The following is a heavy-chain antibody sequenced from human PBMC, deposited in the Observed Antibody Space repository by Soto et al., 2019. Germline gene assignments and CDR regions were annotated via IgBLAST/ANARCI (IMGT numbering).Heavy chain of an antibody. Sequence: SETLSLTCTVSGGSISSGGYYWSCIRQHPGKGLEWIGYIYYSGSTYYNPSLKSRVTISVDTSKNQFSLKLSSVTAADTAVYYCARERGYGDYHLDYWGQGTLVTVSS. CDR2: IYYSGST. V-gene: IGHV4-31*03. CDR3: ARERGYGDYHLDY. D-gene: IGHD4-17*01. J-gene: IGHJ4*02. CDR1: GGSISSGGYY.